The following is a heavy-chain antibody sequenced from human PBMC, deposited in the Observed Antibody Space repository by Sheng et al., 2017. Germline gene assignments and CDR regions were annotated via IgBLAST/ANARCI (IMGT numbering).Heavy chain of an antibody. Sequence: QVQLVESGGGVVQPGRSLRLSCAASGFTFSNYGMHWVRQAPGKGLEWVAVISYDGSNKNYADSVKGRFTISRDNSKNTLYLQMNSLRGEDTAVYYCAKGGQHLDYYFDFWGQGTLVTV. D-gene: IGHD6-13*01. J-gene: IGHJ4*02. V-gene: IGHV3-30*18. CDR2: ISYDGSNK. CDR1: GFTFSNYG. CDR3: AKGGQHLDYYFDF.